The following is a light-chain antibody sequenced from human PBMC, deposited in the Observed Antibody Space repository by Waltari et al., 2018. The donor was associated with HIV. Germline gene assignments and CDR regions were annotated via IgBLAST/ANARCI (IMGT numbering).Light chain of an antibody. CDR1: TRAVGNHNL. V-gene: IGLV2-23*02. Sequence: QSALPQPASVSGSPGQSITISCTGTTRAVGNHNLVSWYQRHPGNAPEVLIYEVRQLPSGVSDRFSVSKSGNTASLTRSGRQAEDEAHYYCCSYAGSSTLVFGGGTKLTVL. CDR3: CSYAGSSTLV. CDR2: EVR. J-gene: IGLJ3*02.